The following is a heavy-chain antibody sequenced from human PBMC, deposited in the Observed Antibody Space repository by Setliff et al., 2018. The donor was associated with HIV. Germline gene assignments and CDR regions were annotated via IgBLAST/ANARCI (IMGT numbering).Heavy chain of an antibody. Sequence: SETLSLTCTVSGSSISSSTYYWGWIRQPPGKGLEWIGSIYYSGSTYYNPSLKSRVTISVDTSKNQFSLKLSSVTAADTAMYYCTRVGSYGVGGWFDPWGQGSLVTVSS. CDR3: TRVGSYGVGGWFDP. D-gene: IGHD3-10*01. CDR2: IYYSGST. CDR1: GSSISSSTYY. V-gene: IGHV4-39*07. J-gene: IGHJ5*02.